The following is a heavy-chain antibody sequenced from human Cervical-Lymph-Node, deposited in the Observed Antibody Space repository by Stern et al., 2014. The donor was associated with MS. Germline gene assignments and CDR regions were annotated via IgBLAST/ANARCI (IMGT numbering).Heavy chain of an antibody. D-gene: IGHD2-15*01. J-gene: IGHJ6*02. CDR3: ARVQEDIVVVVAANPHYYYGMDV. CDR1: GFTFSSYA. V-gene: IGHV3-30-3*01. CDR2: ISYDGSNK. Sequence: VQLVESGGGVVQPGRSLRLSCAASGFTFSSYAMHWVRQAPGKGLEWVAVISYDGSNKSYADSVKGRFTISRDNSKNTLYLQMNSLRAEDTAVYYCARVQEDIVVVVAANPHYYYGMDVWGQGTTVTVSS.